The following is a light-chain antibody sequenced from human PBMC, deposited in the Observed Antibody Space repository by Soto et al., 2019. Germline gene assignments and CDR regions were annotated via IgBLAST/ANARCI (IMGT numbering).Light chain of an antibody. V-gene: IGKV1-27*01. CDR2: GAS. J-gene: IGKJ3*01. CDR3: QQYNSAPLR. Sequence: DIQMTQSPSSLSASVGDRVTITCRASQDIRNYLAWYQQKPGKVPKLLIYGASTLHPGVPSRFSGSGSGTDFTLTISSLQPEDVASYYCQQYNSAPLRFGPGTKVDIK. CDR1: QDIRNY.